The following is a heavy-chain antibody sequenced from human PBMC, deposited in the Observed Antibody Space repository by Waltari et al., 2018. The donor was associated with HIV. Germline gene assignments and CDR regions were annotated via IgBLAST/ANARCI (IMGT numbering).Heavy chain of an antibody. CDR3: DMYYYDSSGYSAAV. CDR2: IYSSGKT. J-gene: IGHJ6*02. Sequence: EVQLVESGGGLIQPGGSLRLSCAASGFTVSSHYMSWVRQAPGKGLEWVSVIYSSGKTYYADSGKCRFTISRDNSKNTLYLQMNRLRVEDTAVYYCDMYYYDSSGYSAAVWGQGTTVTVSS. D-gene: IGHD3-22*01. CDR1: GFTVSSHY. V-gene: IGHV3-53*01.